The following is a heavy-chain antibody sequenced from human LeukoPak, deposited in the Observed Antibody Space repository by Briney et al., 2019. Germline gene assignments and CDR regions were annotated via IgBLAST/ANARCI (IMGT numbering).Heavy chain of an antibody. Sequence: LRLSCAASGFTFSDYYMSWIRQAPGKGLEWIGSIYYSGSTYYNPSLKSRVTISVDTSKNQFSLKLSSVTAADTAVYYCAREPSGTLDYWGQGTLVTVSS. CDR1: GFTFSDYY. CDR2: IYYSGST. D-gene: IGHD1-26*01. V-gene: IGHV4-38-2*02. CDR3: AREPSGTLDY. J-gene: IGHJ4*02.